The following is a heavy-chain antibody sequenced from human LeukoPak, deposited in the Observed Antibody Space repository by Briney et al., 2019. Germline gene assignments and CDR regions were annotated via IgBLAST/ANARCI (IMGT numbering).Heavy chain of an antibody. D-gene: IGHD4-17*01. V-gene: IGHV3-7*01. CDR1: GFTFSSYW. J-gene: IGHJ3*02. CDR2: INRDASEK. CDR3: AKGLDGDYSRRPGAFDI. Sequence: GGSLRLSCAASGFTFSSYWMSWVRQAPGKGLEWVANINRDASEKFHVDSVRGRFTISRDNTRNTFYLQMNSLRAEDTAVYFCAKGLDGDYSRRPGAFDIWGQGTMVTVSS.